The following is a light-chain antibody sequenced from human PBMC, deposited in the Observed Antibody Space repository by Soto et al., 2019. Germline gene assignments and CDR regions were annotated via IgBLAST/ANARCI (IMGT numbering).Light chain of an antibody. CDR1: QIISSS. V-gene: IGKV3-11*01. J-gene: IGKJ1*01. Sequence: EVVLTQSPATLSLSPGERATLSCRASQIISSSLAWYQQKPGQAPRLLIYDASNRATGIPARFSGSGSGTDFTLNISSLEPEDFAVYYCQQRSNWQRTFGQGTKVQIK. CDR3: QQRSNWQRT. CDR2: DAS.